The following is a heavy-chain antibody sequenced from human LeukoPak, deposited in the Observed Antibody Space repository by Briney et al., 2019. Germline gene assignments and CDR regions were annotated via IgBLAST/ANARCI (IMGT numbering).Heavy chain of an antibody. D-gene: IGHD3-3*01. J-gene: IGHJ4*02. CDR1: GFTFSSYA. CDR2: ISGSGGST. V-gene: IGHV3-23*01. Sequence: PGGSLRLSCAASGFTFSSYAMSWVRQAPGKGLEWVSAISGSGGSTYYADSVKGRFTISRDNAKNALYLQMYSLSADDTAIYFCARNFQPFDYWGQGTLVTVSS. CDR3: ARNFQPFDY.